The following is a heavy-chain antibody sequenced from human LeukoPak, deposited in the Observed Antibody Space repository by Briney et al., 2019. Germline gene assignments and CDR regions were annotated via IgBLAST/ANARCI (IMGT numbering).Heavy chain of an antibody. CDR1: GGSISSSSYY. V-gene: IGHV4-39*07. Sequence: SETLSLTCTVSGGSISSSSYYWGWIRQPPGKGLEWIGSIYYSGSTYYNPSLKSRVTISVDTSKNQFSLKLSSVTAADTAVYYCASEILWFGDQNGWFDPWGQGTLVTVSS. J-gene: IGHJ5*02. CDR3: ASEILWFGDQNGWFDP. D-gene: IGHD3-10*01. CDR2: IYYSGST.